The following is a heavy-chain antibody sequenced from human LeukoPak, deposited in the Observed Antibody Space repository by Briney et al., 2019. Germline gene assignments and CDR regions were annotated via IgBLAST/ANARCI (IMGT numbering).Heavy chain of an antibody. CDR1: GYTFTGYY. J-gene: IGHJ4*02. D-gene: IGHD6-13*01. Sequence: ASVKVSCKASGYTFTGYYMHWVRQAPGQGLEWMGWINPNSGGTNYAQKFQGRVTMTRDTSISTAYMELSRLRSDDTAVYYCARGSPGYSSSSMSLWGQGTLVTVSS. V-gene: IGHV1-2*02. CDR3: ARGSPGYSSSSMSL. CDR2: INPNSGGT.